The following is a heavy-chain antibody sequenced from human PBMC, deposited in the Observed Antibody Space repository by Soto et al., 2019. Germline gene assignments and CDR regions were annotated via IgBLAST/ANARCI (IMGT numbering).Heavy chain of an antibody. V-gene: IGHV3-23*01. CDR3: ANSTVVPAAIDY. Sequence: EVQLLESGGGLVQPGGSLRLSCAASASGFTFSSYAMIWVRQAPGKGLEWLSTISGGANITYYADSVQGRFTISSDISKNTLFLQMLGLRAEDPSVYFCANSTVVPAAIDYWGQGTLVTVSS. CDR2: ISGGANIT. J-gene: IGHJ4*02. D-gene: IGHD2-2*01. CDR1: GFTFSSYA.